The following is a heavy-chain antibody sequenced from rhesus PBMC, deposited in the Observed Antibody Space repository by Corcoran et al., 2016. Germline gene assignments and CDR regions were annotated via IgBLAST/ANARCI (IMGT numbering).Heavy chain of an antibody. V-gene: IGHV1-111*02. CDR1: GYTFTDYH. J-gene: IGHJ4*01. CDR2: VDPEDGEA. D-gene: IGHD1-1*01. Sequence: EVQLVQSGAEVKKPGASVKISGKASGYTFTDYHLHWVRQAPGKGLEWMGRVDPEDGEAIHAQKFQDRVTITADTSTDTAYMELSSLRSEDTAVYYCATDQRYSVGYFDYWGQGVLVTVSS. CDR3: ATDQRYSVGYFDY.